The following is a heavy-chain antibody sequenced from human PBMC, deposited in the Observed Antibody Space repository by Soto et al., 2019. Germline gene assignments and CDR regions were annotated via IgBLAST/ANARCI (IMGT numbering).Heavy chain of an antibody. CDR2: IYYSGST. V-gene: IGHV4-31*03. J-gene: IGHJ4*02. CDR1: GGSISSGGYY. CDR3: ARGRSSTSPYPIGY. Sequence: QVQLQESGPGLVKPSQTLSLTCTVSGGSISSGGYYWSWIRQHPGKGLEWIGYIYYSGSTYYNPSLKRRFTKAVDTSKNQFSRNLSSVTAADTAVYYCARGRSSTSPYPIGYWGQGTLVTVSS. D-gene: IGHD2-2*01.